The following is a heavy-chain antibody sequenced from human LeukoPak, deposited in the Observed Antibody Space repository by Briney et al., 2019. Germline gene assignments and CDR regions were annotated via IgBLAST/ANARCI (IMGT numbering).Heavy chain of an antibody. CDR2: IYTSGST. CDR3: ARDTGSYYGSGSYYKGYYYYYYMDV. D-gene: IGHD3-10*01. CDR1: GGSISSGSYY. J-gene: IGHJ6*03. Sequence: KPSQTLSLTCTVSGGSISSGSYYWSWIRQPAGKGLEWIGRIYTSGSTNYNPSLKSRVTISVDTSKNQFSLKLSSVTAADTAVYYCARDTGSYYGSGSYYKGYYYYYYMDVWGKGTTVTISS. V-gene: IGHV4-61*02.